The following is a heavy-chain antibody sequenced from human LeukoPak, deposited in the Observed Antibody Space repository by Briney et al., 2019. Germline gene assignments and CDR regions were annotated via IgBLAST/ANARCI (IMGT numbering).Heavy chain of an antibody. CDR2: ISYDGSNK. V-gene: IGHV3-30*03. CDR3: ARGSWIQLDY. D-gene: IGHD5-18*01. Sequence: GGSLRLSCAASGFTFSSYGMHWVRQAPGKGLEWVAVISYDGSNKYYADSVKGRFTISRDNSKNTLYPQMNSLRAEDTAVYYCARGSWIQLDYWGQGTLVTVSS. CDR1: GFTFSSYG. J-gene: IGHJ4*02.